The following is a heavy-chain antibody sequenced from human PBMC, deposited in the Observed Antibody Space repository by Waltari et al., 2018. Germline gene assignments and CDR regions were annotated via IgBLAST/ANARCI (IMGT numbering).Heavy chain of an antibody. CDR2: IYYSGST. CDR1: GGSISSFY. Sequence: QVQLQESGPGLVKPSETLSLTCTVSGGSISSFYWSWIRQPPGKGLEWIGYIYYSGSTNYNPPRKGRVTISVDTSKNQFSLKLSAVTAADTAVYYCARGGSGSRANFDYWGQGTLVTVSS. J-gene: IGHJ4*02. D-gene: IGHD3-10*01. CDR3: ARGGSGSRANFDY. V-gene: IGHV4-59*01.